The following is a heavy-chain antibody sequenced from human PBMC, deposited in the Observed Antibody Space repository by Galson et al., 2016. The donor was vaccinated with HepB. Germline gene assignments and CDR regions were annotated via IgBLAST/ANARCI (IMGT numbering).Heavy chain of an antibody. CDR1: GFPFRSYG. Sequence: SLRLSCAASGFPFRSYGMHWVRQAPGKGLEWVAVIWYDGSNQYYGDSVKGRFTISRDNSKNTLYLQMNSLGPEDTAVYYCAAYDTGHFDYWGQGTVVTVSS. CDR3: AAYDTGHFDY. J-gene: IGHJ4*02. D-gene: IGHD3-9*01. CDR2: IWYDGSNQ. V-gene: IGHV3-33*01.